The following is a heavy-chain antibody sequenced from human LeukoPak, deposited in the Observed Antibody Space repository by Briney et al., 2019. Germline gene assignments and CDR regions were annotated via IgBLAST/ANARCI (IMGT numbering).Heavy chain of an antibody. CDR3: ARALTTVTLEVY. J-gene: IGHJ4*02. Sequence: ASVKVSCKASGYTFTSYYMHWVRQAPGQGLEWMGWINPNSGGTNYAQKFQGRVTMTRDTSISTAYMELSRLRSDDTAVYYCARALTTVTLEVYWGQGTLVTVSS. CDR2: INPNSGGT. CDR1: GYTFTSYY. V-gene: IGHV1-2*02. D-gene: IGHD4-17*01.